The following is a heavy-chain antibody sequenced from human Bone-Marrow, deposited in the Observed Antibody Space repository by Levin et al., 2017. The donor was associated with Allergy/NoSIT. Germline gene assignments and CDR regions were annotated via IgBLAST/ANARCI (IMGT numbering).Heavy chain of an antibody. CDR3: ARGTSDYYFNYRLDV. CDR1: GFTFDEYV. D-gene: IGHD1-1*01. V-gene: IGHV3-9*01. CDR2: IDWNSGRV. Sequence: GGSLRLSCAASGFTFDEYVMHWVRQGPGKGLEWVSGIDWNSGRVGYVDFVKGRFTISRDNAKNSLYLQMDSLRGEDTALYYCARGTSDYYFNYRLDVWGQGTTVFVSS. J-gene: IGHJ6*02.